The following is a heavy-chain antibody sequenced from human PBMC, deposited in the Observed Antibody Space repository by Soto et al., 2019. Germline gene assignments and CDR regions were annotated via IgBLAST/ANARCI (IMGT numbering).Heavy chain of an antibody. CDR1: GYTFTSYA. D-gene: IGHD2-21*02. CDR3: ARSIVVVTAIDY. Sequence: QVQLVQSGAEEKKPGASVKVSCKASGYTFTSYAMHWVRQAPGPRLEWMGWSNAGNGNTKYSQKFQGRVTITRDTAASTAYMELSSVRSEDTAVYCCARSIVVVTAIDYWGQGTLVTVSS. V-gene: IGHV1-3*05. CDR2: SNAGNGNT. J-gene: IGHJ4*02.